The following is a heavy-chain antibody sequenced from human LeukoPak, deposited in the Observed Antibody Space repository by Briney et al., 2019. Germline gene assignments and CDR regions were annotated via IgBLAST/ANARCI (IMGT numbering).Heavy chain of an antibody. D-gene: IGHD5-24*01. V-gene: IGHV3-7*01. CDR2: IKKDGSEK. CDR3: AVVEMSTPTPKYFDY. CDR1: GFTFSSYW. J-gene: IGHJ4*02. Sequence: GGSLRLSCAASGFTFSSYWMSWVRQAPGKGLEWVANIKKDGSEKYYVDSVKGRFTISRDNAKNSLSLQMNSLRAEDTAVYYCAVVEMSTPTPKYFDYWGQGTLVTVSS.